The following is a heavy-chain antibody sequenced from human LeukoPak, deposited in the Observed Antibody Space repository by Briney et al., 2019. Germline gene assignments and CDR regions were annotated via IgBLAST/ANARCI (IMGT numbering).Heavy chain of an antibody. CDR2: IIPILGIA. Sequence: SVKVSCKASGGTFSSYAISWVRQAPGQGLEWMGRIIPILGIANYAQKFQGRVTITADKSTSTAYMELSSLRSEDTAVYYCASNLYDSSGYYYPYYFDYWGQGTLVTVSS. CDR1: GGTFSSYA. V-gene: IGHV1-69*04. D-gene: IGHD3-22*01. CDR3: ASNLYDSSGYYYPYYFDY. J-gene: IGHJ4*02.